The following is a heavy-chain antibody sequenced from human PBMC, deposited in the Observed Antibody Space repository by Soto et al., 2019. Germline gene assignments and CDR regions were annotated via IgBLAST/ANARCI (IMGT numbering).Heavy chain of an antibody. Sequence: EVQLLESGGGLGQPGGSLRLACAASGFTFNNYAMNWVRQAPGRGLEWVSIISPNGDSTYYADSVKGRFTISRDNSQNTVFLQMNSLRAEDTAIYFCAKVRLTDYLRYAPHLWGQGTLVTVSS. V-gene: IGHV3-23*01. D-gene: IGHD2-8*01. J-gene: IGHJ3*01. CDR2: ISPNGDST. CDR3: AKVRLTDYLRYAPHL. CDR1: GFTFNNYA.